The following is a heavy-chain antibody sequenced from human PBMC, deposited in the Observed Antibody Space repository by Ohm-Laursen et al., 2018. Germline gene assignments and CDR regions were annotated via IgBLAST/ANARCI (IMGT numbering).Heavy chain of an antibody. J-gene: IGHJ3*02. CDR3: ASLGYCSGGSCLWAFDI. Sequence: SLRLSCAASGFVFGDYTMSWVRQAPGKGLEWVSAISGSGGSTYYADSVKGRFTISRDNSKNTLFLQMSSLRAEDTAVYYCASLGYCSGGSCLWAFDIWGQGTMVTVSS. CDR1: GFVFGDYT. V-gene: IGHV3-23*01. D-gene: IGHD2-15*01. CDR2: ISGSGGST.